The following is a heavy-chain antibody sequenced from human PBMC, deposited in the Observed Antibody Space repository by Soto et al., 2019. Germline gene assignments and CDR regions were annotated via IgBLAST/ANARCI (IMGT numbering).Heavy chain of an antibody. V-gene: IGHV3-23*01. J-gene: IGHJ3*01. CDR1: GFTFSSYA. CDR2: ISGSGGST. D-gene: IGHD3-22*01. CDR3: ARDQLYYNDISGRPLNAFDV. Sequence: PGGSLRLSCAASGFTFSSYAMSWVRQAPGKELERVSAISGSGGSTYYADSVKGRFTISRDNAKNSLYLQMNSLRAEDTAVYYCARDQLYYNDISGRPLNAFDVWGQGTMVTVSS.